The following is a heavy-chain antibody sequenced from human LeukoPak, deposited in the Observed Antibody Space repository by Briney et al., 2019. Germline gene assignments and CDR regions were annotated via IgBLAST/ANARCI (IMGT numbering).Heavy chain of an antibody. CDR3: ARGPFSRRSYGYPFDY. CDR2: INHSGST. Sequence: SETLSLTCAVYGGSFSGYYWSWLRQPPGKGLEWIGEINHSGSTNYNPSLKSRVTISVDTSKDRFSLKLSSVTAADTAVYYCARGPFSRRSYGYPFDYWGQGTLVTVSS. CDR1: GGSFSGYY. D-gene: IGHD5-18*01. V-gene: IGHV4-34*01. J-gene: IGHJ4*02.